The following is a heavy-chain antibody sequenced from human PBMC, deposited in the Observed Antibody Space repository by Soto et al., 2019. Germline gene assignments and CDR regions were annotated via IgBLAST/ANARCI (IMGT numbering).Heavy chain of an antibody. CDR3: AHSATYDKDSSGYYVSPLGD. V-gene: IGHV2-5*01. CDR2: IYANDDK. CDR1: GFSLSTSGVG. Sequence: SGPTLVNPTQTLTLTCTFSGFSLSTSGVGVGWIRQPPGKALEWLALIYANDDKRYSPSLKSRRTISKDPSKIQVILILTSMDLVDTATFCCAHSATYDKDSSGYYVSPLGDWGKGTPVTVSS. J-gene: IGHJ4*02. D-gene: IGHD3-22*01.